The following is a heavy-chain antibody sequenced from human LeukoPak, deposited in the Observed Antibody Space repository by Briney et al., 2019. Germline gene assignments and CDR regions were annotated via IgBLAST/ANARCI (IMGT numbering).Heavy chain of an antibody. CDR1: GGSISSYY. Sequence: SETLSLTCTVSGGSISSYYWGWIRQPPGKGLEWIGTIYYSGSTYYNPSLTSRVTISVDTSKNQFSLKLSSVTAADTAVYYCARHKDYYYSYMDVWGKGTTVTISS. CDR3: ARHKDYYYSYMDV. CDR2: IYYSGST. V-gene: IGHV4-39*01. J-gene: IGHJ6*03.